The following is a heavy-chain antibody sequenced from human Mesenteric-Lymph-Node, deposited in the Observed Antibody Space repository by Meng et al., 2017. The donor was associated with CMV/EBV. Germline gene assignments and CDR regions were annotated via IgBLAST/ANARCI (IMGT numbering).Heavy chain of an antibody. Sequence: GESLKISCAASGFTFSNAWMSWVRQAPGKGLEWVGRIKSKTDGGTTDYAAPVKGRFTISRDDSKNTLYLQMNSLKTEDTAVYYCTTDLYSSSWPPLDYWGQGTLVTVSS. D-gene: IGHD6-13*01. CDR1: GFTFSNAW. CDR2: IKSKTDGGTT. CDR3: TTDLYSSSWPPLDY. V-gene: IGHV3-15*01. J-gene: IGHJ4*02.